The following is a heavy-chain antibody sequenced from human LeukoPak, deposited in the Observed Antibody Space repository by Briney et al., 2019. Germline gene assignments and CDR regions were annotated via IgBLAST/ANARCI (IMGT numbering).Heavy chain of an antibody. Sequence: SETLSLTCAVYGGSFSGYYWSWIRQPPGKGLEWIGEINHSGSTNYNPSLESRVTISVDTSKNQFSLKLSSVTAADTAVYYCARELPLLWFGELSVRGHWFDPWGQGTLVTVSS. CDR1: GGSFSGYY. CDR2: INHSGST. J-gene: IGHJ5*02. CDR3: ARELPLLWFGELSVRGHWFDP. V-gene: IGHV4-34*01. D-gene: IGHD3-10*01.